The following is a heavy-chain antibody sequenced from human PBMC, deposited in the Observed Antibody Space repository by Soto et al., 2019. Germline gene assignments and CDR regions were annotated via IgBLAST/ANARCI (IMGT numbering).Heavy chain of an antibody. CDR1: GFTFSSYW. V-gene: IGHV3-7*01. CDR2: IKQDGSEK. D-gene: IGHD2-15*01. CDR3: ARDVVVVAATSIDNWFDP. Sequence: GGSLSLSCAASGFTFSSYWMSWVRQAPGKGLEWVANIKQDGSEKYYVDSVKGRFTISRDNAKNSLYLQMNSLRAEDTAVYYCARDVVVVAATSIDNWFDPWGQGTLVTVSS. J-gene: IGHJ5*02.